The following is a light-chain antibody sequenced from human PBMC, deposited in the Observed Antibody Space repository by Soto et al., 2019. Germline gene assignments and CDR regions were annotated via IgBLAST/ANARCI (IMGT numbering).Light chain of an antibody. V-gene: IGLV2-14*01. CDR1: SSDVGIYNY. J-gene: IGLJ2*01. CDR2: EVT. CDR3: SSKSSGSTPML. Sequence: QSVLTQPASVSGSPGQSIAISCTGSSSDVGIYNYVSWYQQHPGKVPKLIIYEVTNRPSGVSNRFSGSKSGNTASLTISGLQAEDEADYYCSSKSSGSTPMLFGGGTKLTVL.